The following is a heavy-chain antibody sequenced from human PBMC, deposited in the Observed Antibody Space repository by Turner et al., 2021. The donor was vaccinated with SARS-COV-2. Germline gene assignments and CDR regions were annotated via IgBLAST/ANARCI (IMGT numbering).Heavy chain of an antibody. D-gene: IGHD3-22*01. V-gene: IGHV3-64*05. CDR2: IGSRGDRT. J-gene: IGHJ4*02. CDR1: GSTLSSYA. CDR3: VKAGGGYYYDSSGTGTGYFDY. Sequence: EVQLVESGGGLVQPGGSLRLSCSASGSTLSSYARYWVRQGPGKGLEYVSAIGSRGDRTGEADAEKGRFTISKDNSKNTLYVKMSSLRAEDTAVYYCVKAGGGYYYDSSGTGTGYFDYWGQGTLVTVSS.